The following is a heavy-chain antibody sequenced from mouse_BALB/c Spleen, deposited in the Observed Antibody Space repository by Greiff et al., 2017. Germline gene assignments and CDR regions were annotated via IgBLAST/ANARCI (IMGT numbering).Heavy chain of an antibody. D-gene: IGHD1-1*01. CDR1: GFTFSSYG. CDR2: ISSGGSYT. V-gene: IGHV5-6*01. J-gene: IGHJ2*01. CDR3: ARQRILRYYFDY. Sequence: DVQLVESGGDLVKPGGSLKLSCAASGFTFSSYGMSWVRQTPDKRLEWVATISSGGSYTYYPDSVKGRFTISRDNAKNTLYLQMSSLKSEDTAMYYCARQRILRYYFDYWGQGTTLTVSS.